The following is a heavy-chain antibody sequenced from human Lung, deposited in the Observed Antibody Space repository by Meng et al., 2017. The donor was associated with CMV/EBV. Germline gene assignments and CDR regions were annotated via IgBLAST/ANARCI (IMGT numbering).Heavy chain of an antibody. J-gene: IGHJ4*02. V-gene: IGHV3-74*01. D-gene: IGHD3-3*01. Sequence: ESXKISXAASGFTFSKSWIHWVRQAPGKGLVWVSRINDDGSSTTYADSVKGRFTVSRDNAKDTLYLQMSSLRAEDTAVYYCATETFHDFGSGYVPFDYWGQGPLVTVSS. CDR1: GFTFSKSW. CDR2: INDDGSST. CDR3: ATETFHDFGSGYVPFDY.